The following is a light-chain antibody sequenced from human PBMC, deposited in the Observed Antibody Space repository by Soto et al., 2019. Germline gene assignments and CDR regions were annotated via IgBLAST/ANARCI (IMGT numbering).Light chain of an antibody. V-gene: IGKV1-33*01. CDR2: DAS. CDR1: QDISNY. CDR3: QQYDNLPLT. Sequence: DIQMTQSPSSLSASVGDRVTITCQTSQDISNYLNWYQQKSGKAPELLIYDASNLETGVPSRFSGSGSGPDFTFTISSLQPEDIATYYCQQYDNLPLTFGGGTKVAIK. J-gene: IGKJ4*01.